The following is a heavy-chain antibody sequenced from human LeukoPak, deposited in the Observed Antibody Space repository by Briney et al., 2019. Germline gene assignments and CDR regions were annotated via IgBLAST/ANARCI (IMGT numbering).Heavy chain of an antibody. Sequence: PSETLSLTCTVSGGSISSSSYYWGWIRQPPGKGLEWIGSIYYSGSTYYNPSLKSRVTISVDTSKNQFSLKLSSVTAADTAVYYCARESVTMVRGVIMREYNWFDPWGQGTLVTVSS. CDR2: IYYSGST. V-gene: IGHV4-39*02. J-gene: IGHJ5*02. D-gene: IGHD3-10*01. CDR1: GGSISSSSYY. CDR3: ARESVTMVRGVIMREYNWFDP.